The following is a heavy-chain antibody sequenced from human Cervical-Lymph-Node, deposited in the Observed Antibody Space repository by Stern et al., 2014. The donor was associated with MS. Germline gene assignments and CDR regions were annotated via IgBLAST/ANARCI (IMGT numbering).Heavy chain of an antibody. V-gene: IGHV1-69*12. CDR3: ALSSETSDRWYSLGYDL. CDR2: IFPVFGTP. CDR1: GGTFSKFA. D-gene: IGHD6-13*01. Sequence: QDQLVESGAEVAKPGSSVKVSCEASGGTFSKFAISWVRQAPGKGLEWVGLIFPVFGTPTYAQEFRGRVTITADVSTSTVYMELSSLRSDDTAVYYCALSSETSDRWYSLGYDLWGQGTLVTVSS. J-gene: IGHJ5*02.